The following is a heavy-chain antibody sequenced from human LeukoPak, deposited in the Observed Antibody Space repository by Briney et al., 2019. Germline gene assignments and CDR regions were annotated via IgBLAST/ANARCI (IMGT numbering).Heavy chain of an antibody. J-gene: IGHJ4*02. V-gene: IGHV3-23*01. Sequence: GGSLRLSCAASGFTFSSYAMSWVRQPPGKELEWVSAISDSDGNTYYADSVKGRFTISRDNSKNTLYLQMNSLRAEDTAVYYCASALRIYYYFDYWGQGTLVTVSS. CDR3: ASALRIYYYFDY. CDR1: GFTFSSYA. CDR2: ISDSDGNT. D-gene: IGHD1-26*01.